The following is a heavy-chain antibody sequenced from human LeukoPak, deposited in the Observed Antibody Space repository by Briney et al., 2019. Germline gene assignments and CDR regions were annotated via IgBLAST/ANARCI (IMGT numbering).Heavy chain of an antibody. CDR1: GFTFSSYA. Sequence: GGSLRLSCAASGFTFSSYAMTWVRQAPGKGLEWVSHISGSTTSTYYADSVKGRFTISRDNSKNTLYPQMNSLRAEDTAVYYCAKDRRPVSDYYYFYMDVWGKGTTVTVSS. V-gene: IGHV3-23*01. CDR2: ISGSTTST. D-gene: IGHD5/OR15-5a*01. CDR3: AKDRRPVSDYYYFYMDV. J-gene: IGHJ6*03.